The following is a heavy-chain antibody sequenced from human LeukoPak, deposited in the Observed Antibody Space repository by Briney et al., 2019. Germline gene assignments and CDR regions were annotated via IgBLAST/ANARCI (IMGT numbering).Heavy chain of an antibody. CDR3: AKGRHYYGSWSYYPY. J-gene: IGHJ4*02. D-gene: IGHD3-10*01. CDR1: GFTFSSYA. V-gene: IGHV3-23*01. Sequence: GGPLRLSCAASGFTFSSYAMSWVRQAPGKGLEWVSAISGSGGSTYYADSVKGRFTISRDNSKNTLYLQRKRPRAEAADVYDFAKGRHYYGSWSYYPYWAQGTLV. CDR2: ISGSGGST.